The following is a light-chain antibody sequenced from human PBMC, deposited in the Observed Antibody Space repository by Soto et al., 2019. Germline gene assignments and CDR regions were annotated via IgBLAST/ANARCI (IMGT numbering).Light chain of an antibody. CDR1: QDINNY. Sequence: DIQLTQSPSSLSASVGDRVTITCQASQDINNYLNWYQQKPGKAPKLLIFDASSVETGVPSRFSGSGSGTHFTFTISSLEPEDIATYHCQQYEDLPLTFGGGTKVDI. CDR2: DAS. CDR3: QQYEDLPLT. V-gene: IGKV1-33*01. J-gene: IGKJ4*01.